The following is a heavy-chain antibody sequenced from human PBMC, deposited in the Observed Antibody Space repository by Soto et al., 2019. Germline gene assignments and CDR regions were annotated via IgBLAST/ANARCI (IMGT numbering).Heavy chain of an antibody. CDR3: ARAWFGIDY. Sequence: VQLVQSGAEVTKPGASVKVSCKASGYTFTSYGISWVRQAPGQGPEWMGWINPYTGNTNSAQKLQGRVTMTTDTATNTAYMKLRSLRSDVTAVYYCARAWFGIDYWGQGTLVTVSS. V-gene: IGHV1-18*01. J-gene: IGHJ4*02. CDR1: GYTFTSYG. CDR2: INPYTGNT. D-gene: IGHD3-16*01.